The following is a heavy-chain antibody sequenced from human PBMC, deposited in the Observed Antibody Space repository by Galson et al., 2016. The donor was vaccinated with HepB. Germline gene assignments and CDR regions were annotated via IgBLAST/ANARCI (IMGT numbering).Heavy chain of an antibody. V-gene: IGHV3-15*01. D-gene: IGHD2-21*01. CDR2: IKSNIEGGAT. CDR1: GFSFSTYS. J-gene: IGHJ4*01. CDR3: TTGHIGFAY. Sequence: SLRLSCAASGFSFSTYSMNWVRQAPGKGLEWVGRIKSNIEGGATDSAAAMKGRFIISRDDSKNTVYLQMNGLKIEDTAVYYCTTGHIGFAYWGQGALVTVSS.